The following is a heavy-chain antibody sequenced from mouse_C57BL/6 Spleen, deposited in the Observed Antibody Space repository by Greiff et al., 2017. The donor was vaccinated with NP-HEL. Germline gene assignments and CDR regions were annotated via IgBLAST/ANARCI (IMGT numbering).Heavy chain of an antibody. CDR3: ARSEVSIYDGYPYYAMDY. V-gene: IGHV1-18*01. CDR2: INPNNGGT. J-gene: IGHJ4*01. Sequence: EVQLQQSGPELVKPGASVKIPCKASGYTFTDYNMDWVKQSHGKSLEWIGDINPNNGGTIYNQKFKGKATLTVDKSSSTAYMELRSLTSEDTAVYYCARSEVSIYDGYPYYAMDYWGQGTSVTVSS. CDR1: GYTFTDYN. D-gene: IGHD2-3*01.